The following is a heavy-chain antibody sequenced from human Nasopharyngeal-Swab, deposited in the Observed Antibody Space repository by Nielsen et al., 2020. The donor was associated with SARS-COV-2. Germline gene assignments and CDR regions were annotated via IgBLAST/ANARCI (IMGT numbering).Heavy chain of an antibody. J-gene: IGHJ4*02. CDR2: ISSSSSYI. Sequence: LSLTCAASGFTFSSYSMNWVRQAPGKGLEWVSSISSSSSYIYYADSVKGRFTISRDNAKNSLYLQMNSLRAEDTAVYYCARCIAAAGPAPDYWGQGTLVTVSS. CDR3: ARCIAAAGPAPDY. D-gene: IGHD6-13*01. V-gene: IGHV3-21*01. CDR1: GFTFSSYS.